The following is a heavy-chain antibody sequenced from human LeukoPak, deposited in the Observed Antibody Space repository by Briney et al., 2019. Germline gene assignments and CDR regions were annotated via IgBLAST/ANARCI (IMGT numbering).Heavy chain of an antibody. D-gene: IGHD6-13*01. V-gene: IGHV4-39*07. CDR1: GGSISSCTYS. Sequence: KPSETLSLTCTVSGGSISSCTYSWGWIRQPPGRGLEWIGSISCSGSTYYNPSLKSRVTISVDTSKNQFSLYLDSVTAADTAVYYCARFGSSWYNDYWGQGTLVTVSS. J-gene: IGHJ4*02. CDR3: ARFGSSWYNDY. CDR2: ISCSGST.